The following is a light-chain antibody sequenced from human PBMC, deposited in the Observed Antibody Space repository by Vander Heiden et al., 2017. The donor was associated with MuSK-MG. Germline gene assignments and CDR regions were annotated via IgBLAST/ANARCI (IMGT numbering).Light chain of an antibody. J-gene: IGKJ1*01. Sequence: EIVLTQSPGTLSLSPGERATLSCRASQSVTYNLIGWYQQKPGQAPRLFIYDASSRAPGIPDRFSGSGSGTDFTLTISRLEPEDFAVYYCQQYGSSPGTFGQGTKVEIK. V-gene: IGKV3-20*01. CDR2: DAS. CDR1: QSVTYNL. CDR3: QQYGSSPGT.